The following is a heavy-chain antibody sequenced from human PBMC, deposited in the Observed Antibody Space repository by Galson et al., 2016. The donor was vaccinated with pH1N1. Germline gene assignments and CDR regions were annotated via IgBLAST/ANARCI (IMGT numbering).Heavy chain of an antibody. V-gene: IGHV4-31*03. J-gene: IGHJ4*02. Sequence: LSLTCTVSGGSISSGGYYWSWIRQHPGKGLEWIGYIYYSGSTYYNPSLNSRVTISVDTSKNQFSLKLSSVTAADTAVYYCARVPRGEQLYYFDYWGQGTLVTGSS. CDR2: IYYSGST. D-gene: IGHD3-16*01. CDR1: GGSISSGGYY. CDR3: ARVPRGEQLYYFDY.